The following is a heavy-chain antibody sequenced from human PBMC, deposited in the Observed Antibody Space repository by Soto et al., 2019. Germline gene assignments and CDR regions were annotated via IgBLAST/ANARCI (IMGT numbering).Heavy chain of an antibody. J-gene: IGHJ4*02. Sequence: SETLSLTCTVSGGSISSGDYYWSWIRQPPGKGLEWIGYIYYSGSTYYNPSLKSRVTISVDTSKNQFSLKLSSVTAADTAVYYCARGRKAYSSSWYVDWGQGTLVTVSS. D-gene: IGHD6-13*01. CDR3: ARGRKAYSSSWYVD. CDR1: GGSISSGDYY. V-gene: IGHV4-30-4*01. CDR2: IYYSGST.